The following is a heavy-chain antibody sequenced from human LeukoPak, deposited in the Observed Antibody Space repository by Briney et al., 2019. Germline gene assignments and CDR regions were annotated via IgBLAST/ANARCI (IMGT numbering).Heavy chain of an antibody. Sequence: SQTLSLTCTVSGGSISSGGYYWSWIRQPPGKGLEWIGYIYHSGSTYYNPSLKSRVTISVDRSKNQFSLKLSSVTAADTAVYYCARGSIAARIGAFDIWGQGTMVTVSS. V-gene: IGHV4-30-2*01. J-gene: IGHJ3*02. CDR3: ARGSIAARIGAFDI. CDR1: GGSISSGGYY. CDR2: IYHSGST. D-gene: IGHD6-6*01.